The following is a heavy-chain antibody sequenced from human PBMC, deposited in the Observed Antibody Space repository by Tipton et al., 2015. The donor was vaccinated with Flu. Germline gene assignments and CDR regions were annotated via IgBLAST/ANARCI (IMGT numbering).Heavy chain of an antibody. CDR1: GVIFSSYG. CDR3: ARWQQLDY. Sequence: SLRLSCAASGVIFSSYGMYWARQAPGKGLEWVAGISYDGSNKYYADSVKGRFTISRDNSKNTLYLQMNSLRAEDTAVYYCARWQQLDYWGQGTLVTVSS. CDR2: ISYDGSNK. J-gene: IGHJ4*02. V-gene: IGHV3-30*03. D-gene: IGHD1/OR15-1a*01.